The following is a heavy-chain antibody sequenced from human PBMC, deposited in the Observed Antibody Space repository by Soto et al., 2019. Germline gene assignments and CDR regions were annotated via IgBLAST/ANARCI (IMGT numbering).Heavy chain of an antibody. CDR2: IIPLFATA. Sequence: QVQLVQSGAEVKKPGSAVKVSCRASGGTFNEHGVSWVRQAPGEGLEWLGGIIPLFATATYAQKVQGRVRIDADGSTDTVYLEVNSLGSGDTAVYYCARDKISVVTAAPYDFYYGMDVWGQGTTVTVS. CDR1: GGTFNEHG. J-gene: IGHJ6*02. CDR3: ARDKISVVTAAPYDFYYGMDV. D-gene: IGHD2-21*02. V-gene: IGHV1-69*01.